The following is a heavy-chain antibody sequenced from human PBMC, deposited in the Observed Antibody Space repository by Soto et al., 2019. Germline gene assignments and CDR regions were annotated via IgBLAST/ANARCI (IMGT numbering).Heavy chain of an antibody. CDR1: GFTFSSYS. CDR2: IWYDGRIK. V-gene: IGHV3-33*01. Sequence: GGSLRLSCAASGFTFSSYSMHWVRQAPGKGLEWVAVIWYDGRIKYYADSVKGRFTISRDNYKNTLYLQMNSLRAEDTAVYYCARNFRTTAIQQIKNNFDYWGQGTRVTASS. D-gene: IGHD1-1*01. CDR3: ARNFRTTAIQQIKNNFDY. J-gene: IGHJ4*02.